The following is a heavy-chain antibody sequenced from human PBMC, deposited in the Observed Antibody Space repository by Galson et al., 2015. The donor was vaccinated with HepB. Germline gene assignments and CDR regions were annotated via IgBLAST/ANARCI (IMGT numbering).Heavy chain of an antibody. CDR3: ARVRGADPLGFHY. CDR2: IYPGDSDA. Sequence: QSGAEVKKPGESLKISCKGSGYSFTNYWIGWVRQMPGKGLEWMGIIYPGDSDARYSPSFQGQVTISADKSISTAYVQWSSLKTSDTAMYYCARVRGADPLGFHYWGQGTLVTVSS. D-gene: IGHD3-16*01. CDR1: GYSFTNYW. V-gene: IGHV5-51*01. J-gene: IGHJ4*02.